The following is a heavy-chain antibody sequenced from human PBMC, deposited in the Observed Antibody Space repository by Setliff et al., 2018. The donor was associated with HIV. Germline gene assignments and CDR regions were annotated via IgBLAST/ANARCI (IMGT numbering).Heavy chain of an antibody. Sequence: RASVKVFCKASGYTFNDNYIHWVRQAPGQGLEWMGRISPDIGDTNYAQMFHGRVTMTRDTSISTAYMELSSLKSDDTAVYYCARGADHFDTSGYYSFFDPWGQGTLVTVSS. CDR2: ISPDIGDT. D-gene: IGHD3-22*01. CDR3: ARGADHFDTSGYYSFFDP. J-gene: IGHJ5*02. V-gene: IGHV1-2*06. CDR1: GYTFNDNY.